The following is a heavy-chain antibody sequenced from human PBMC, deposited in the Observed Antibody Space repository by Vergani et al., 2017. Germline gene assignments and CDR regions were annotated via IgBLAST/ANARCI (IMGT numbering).Heavy chain of an antibody. D-gene: IGHD3-9*01. CDR2: IYHGDSDT. CDR3: ARRYYDILTGYYRFDY. CDR1: GYSFTSYW. Sequence: EVQLVPSGAEVKKPGESLKISCKCSGYSFTSYWIGWVRQLPGKGLEWMGIIYHGDSDTRYSPSFQGPVTISADKSISTVNLQWSSLKASDTAMYYCARRYYDILTGYYRFDYWGQGTLVTGSS. V-gene: IGHV5-51*01. J-gene: IGHJ4*02.